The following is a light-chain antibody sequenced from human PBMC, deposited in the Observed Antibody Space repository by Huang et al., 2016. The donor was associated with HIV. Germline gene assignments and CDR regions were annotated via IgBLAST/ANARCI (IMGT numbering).Light chain of an antibody. V-gene: IGKV3-15*01. CDR2: GAS. CDR3: QQYNT. CDR1: QNVNNN. Sequence: MLLTQSPATLSVSPGERVTLSCRASQNVNNNLAWYQHKLGQTPRLLIHGASTRANDIPASFSATGSGTEFTLTISSLQSEDFAIYYCQQYNTFGQGTKLEIK. J-gene: IGKJ2*01.